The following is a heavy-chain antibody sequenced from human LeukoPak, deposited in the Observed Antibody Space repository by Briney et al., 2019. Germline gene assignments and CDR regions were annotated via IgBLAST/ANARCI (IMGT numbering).Heavy chain of an antibody. CDR3: ARGIAAAGSDAFDI. CDR2: ISSSSYI. Sequence: PGGSLRLSCAASGFTFSSYSMNWVRQAPGKGLEWVSSISSSSYIYYADSVKGRFTISRDNAKNSLYLQMNSLRAEDTAVYYCARGIAAAGSDAFDIWGQGTMVTVSS. J-gene: IGHJ3*02. D-gene: IGHD6-13*01. CDR1: GFTFSSYS. V-gene: IGHV3-21*01.